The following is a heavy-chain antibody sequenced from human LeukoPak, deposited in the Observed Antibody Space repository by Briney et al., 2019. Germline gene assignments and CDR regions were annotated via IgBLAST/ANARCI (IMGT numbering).Heavy chain of an antibody. Sequence: ASVKVSCKASGYTFTSYDINWVRQATGQGLEWMGWMNPNSGNTGYAQKFQGRVTITRNTSISTAYMELSSLRSEDTAVYYCASASGSSSAEYFQHWGQGTLVTVSS. CDR1: GYTFTSYD. CDR3: ASASGSSSAEYFQH. D-gene: IGHD1-26*01. J-gene: IGHJ1*01. V-gene: IGHV1-8*03. CDR2: MNPNSGNT.